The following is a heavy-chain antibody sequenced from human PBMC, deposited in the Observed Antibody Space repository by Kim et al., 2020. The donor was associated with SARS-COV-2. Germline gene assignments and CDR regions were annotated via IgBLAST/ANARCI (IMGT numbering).Heavy chain of an antibody. Sequence: GGSLRLSCAASGFTFSSYWMSWVRQAPGKGLEWVANIKQDGSEKYYVDSVKGRFTISRDNAKNSLYLQMNSLRAEDTAVYYCAREGDIWFGELSQYALFDYWGQGTLVTVSS. CDR2: IKQDGSEK. CDR1: GFTFSSYW. CDR3: AREGDIWFGELSQYALFDY. V-gene: IGHV3-7*01. D-gene: IGHD3-10*01. J-gene: IGHJ4*02.